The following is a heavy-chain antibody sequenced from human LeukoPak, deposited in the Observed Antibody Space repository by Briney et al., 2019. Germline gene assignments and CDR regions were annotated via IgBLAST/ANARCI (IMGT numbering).Heavy chain of an antibody. CDR2: INHSGST. J-gene: IGHJ4*02. D-gene: IGHD2-2*01. CDR1: GGSFGGYY. CDR3: ARLGCSSTSCLFDY. V-gene: IGHV4-34*01. Sequence: PSETLSLTCAVYGGSFGGYYWSWIRQPPGKGLEWIGEINHSGSTNYNPSLKSRVTISVDTSKNQFSLKLSSVTAADTAVYYCARLGCSSTSCLFDYWGQGTLVTVSS.